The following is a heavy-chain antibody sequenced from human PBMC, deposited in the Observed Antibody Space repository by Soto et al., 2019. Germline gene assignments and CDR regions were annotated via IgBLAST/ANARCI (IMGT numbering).Heavy chain of an antibody. J-gene: IGHJ4*02. V-gene: IGHV3-30-3*01. CDR3: ARDSLVFCGGDCMGCDY. CDR2: ISYDGSNK. Sequence: GGSLRLSCEASGFTFSSYAIHLVRQAPGRGLEWVAVISYDGSNKYYADSVKGRFSVSRDDSMSTVYLQMNSLRAEDTALYYCARDSLVFCGGDCMGCDYWGQGTQVTVSS. D-gene: IGHD2-21*02. CDR1: GFTFSSYA.